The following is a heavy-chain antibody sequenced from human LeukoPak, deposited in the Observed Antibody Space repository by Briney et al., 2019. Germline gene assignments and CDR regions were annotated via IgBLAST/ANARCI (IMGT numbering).Heavy chain of an antibody. CDR3: ARDLGYAPDY. V-gene: IGHV3-33*01. CDR1: AFSFSSYG. CDR2: IWSDGSIK. Sequence: GGSLRLSCAASAFSFSSYGMHWVRQAPGRGLEWVAVIWSDGSIKFYGDSVKGRFTISRDNSKNTLYLQMDSLRAEDTAIYYCARDLGYAPDYWGQGTLVTVSS. D-gene: IGHD3-16*01. J-gene: IGHJ4*02.